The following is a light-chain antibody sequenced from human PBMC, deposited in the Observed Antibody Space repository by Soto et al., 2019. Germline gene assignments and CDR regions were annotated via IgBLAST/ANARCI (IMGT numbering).Light chain of an antibody. J-gene: IGKJ4*01. CDR1: QSVGSA. CDR2: AAS. V-gene: IGKV3-15*01. Sequence: EIVMTQSPATLSVSPGETATLSCRASQSVGSAVAWYQHKPGQAPRLVIVAASIRATGVPGRFSGGGSGTEFPLTISSLQSEDFAVYYCQQYKNWPPLTFGGGTTVEIK. CDR3: QQYKNWPPLT.